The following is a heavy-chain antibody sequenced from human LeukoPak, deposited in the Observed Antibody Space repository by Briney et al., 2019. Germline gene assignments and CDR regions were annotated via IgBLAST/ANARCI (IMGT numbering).Heavy chain of an antibody. Sequence: GEPLQISGQGSGSTFTSYWIGWARPLPGKGLEWMGIIYPGDSDTRYSPSFQGQVTISADKSISTASLQWSSLKASDTAMYYCARLPAATYNWFDPWGQGTLVTVSS. V-gene: IGHV5-51*01. CDR3: ARLPAATYNWFDP. CDR1: GSTFTSYW. CDR2: IYPGDSDT. J-gene: IGHJ5*02. D-gene: IGHD2-2*01.